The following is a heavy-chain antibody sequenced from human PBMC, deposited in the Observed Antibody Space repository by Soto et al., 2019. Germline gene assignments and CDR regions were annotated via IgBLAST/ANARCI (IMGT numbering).Heavy chain of an antibody. J-gene: IGHJ4*02. CDR2: IHSNGGS. V-gene: IGHV4-30-4*01. D-gene: IGHD7-27*01. Sequence: SETLSLTCAVSGGSIRNAGYYWTWIRQSPGKGLEWIGYIHSNGGSDCNPSLKSRLSVSVDMSKNQFSLRLRSVTAADTAVYYCARLGNWEGGYWGQGTLVTVSS. CDR3: ARLGNWEGGY. CDR1: GGSIRNAGYY.